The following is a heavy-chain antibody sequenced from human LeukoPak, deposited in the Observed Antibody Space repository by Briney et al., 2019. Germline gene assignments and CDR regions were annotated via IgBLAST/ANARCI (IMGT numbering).Heavy chain of an antibody. V-gene: IGHV4-4*07. CDR2: IYTSGST. CDR1: GGXISSYY. D-gene: IGHD2-15*01. CDR3: ARTGIIGYCSGGSCPFDY. Sequence: SETLSLTCTVSGGXISSYYCSWIRQPAGKGREWIGRIYTSGSTNYNPSLKSRVTMSVDTSKNQFSLKLSSVTAADTAVYYCARTGIIGYCSGGSCPFDYWGQGTLVTVSS. J-gene: IGHJ4*02.